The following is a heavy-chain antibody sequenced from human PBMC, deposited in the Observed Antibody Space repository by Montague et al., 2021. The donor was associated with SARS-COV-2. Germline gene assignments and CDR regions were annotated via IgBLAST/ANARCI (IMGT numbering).Heavy chain of an antibody. CDR3: VRMGAAHRPNNWFDP. CDR2: IYYSGTT. V-gene: IGHV4-39*01. CDR1: GGSISSSDSY. D-gene: IGHD1-26*01. Sequence: SETLSLTCTVSGGSISSSDSYWGWIRQPPGKGLEWIGNIYYSGTTYYNLSLKSRITMAVDTSKNQFSLNLISVTAADTAVYFCVRMGAAHRPNNWFDPWGQGALVTVSS. J-gene: IGHJ5*02.